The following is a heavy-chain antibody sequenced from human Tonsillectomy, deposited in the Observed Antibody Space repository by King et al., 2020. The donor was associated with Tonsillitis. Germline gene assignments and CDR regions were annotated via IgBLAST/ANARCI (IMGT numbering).Heavy chain of an antibody. CDR1: GFSLTTSGVG. CDR3: AHSRGGGLQWTRDGYKPKGGAFDI. CDR2: IYWDDDK. V-gene: IGHV2-5*02. J-gene: IGHJ3*02. D-gene: IGHD5-24*01. Sequence: VTLKESGPTLVKPTQTLTLTCPFSGFSLTTSGVGVGWIRQPPGKALEWLALIYWDDDKRYSPSLKNRLTITRDTSKNQVVLPMTNMDPVDTATYYCAHSRGGGLQWTRDGYKPKGGAFDIWGQGTMVTVSS.